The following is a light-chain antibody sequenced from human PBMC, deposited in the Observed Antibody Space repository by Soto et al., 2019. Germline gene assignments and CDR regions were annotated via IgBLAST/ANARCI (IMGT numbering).Light chain of an antibody. J-gene: IGLJ1*01. Sequence: QSALTQPPSASGSPGQSVTISCTGTNSDVGAYNFVSWYQQHPGKAPKLIIYEVTKRPSGVPDRFSGSKSGNTASLTISGLQAGDEADYYCSSNAGYNHYLFGTATKVTVL. CDR1: NSDVGAYNF. CDR2: EVT. CDR3: SSNAGYNHYL. V-gene: IGLV2-8*01.